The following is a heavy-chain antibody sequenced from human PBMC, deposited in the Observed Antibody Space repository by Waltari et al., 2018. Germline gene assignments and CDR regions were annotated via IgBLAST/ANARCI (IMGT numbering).Heavy chain of an antibody. J-gene: IGHJ4*02. V-gene: IGHV3-13*01. Sequence: EVQLVESGGGLVQPGGSLRLSCAASGLTFSSYAMHWVRQATGKGLEWVSAIGAAGDTYYPGSVKGRFTISRENAKKSLYLQMNSLRAEDTAVYYCARTSGYSSGWLFDYWGQGTLVTVSS. CDR1: GLTFSSYA. CDR2: IGAAGDT. CDR3: ARTSGYSSGWLFDY. D-gene: IGHD6-19*01.